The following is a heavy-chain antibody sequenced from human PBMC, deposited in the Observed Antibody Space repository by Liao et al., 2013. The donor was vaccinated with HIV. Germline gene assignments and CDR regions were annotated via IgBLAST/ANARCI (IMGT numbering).Heavy chain of an antibody. CDR3: ARGIDYYGSGYVINYYYMDV. V-gene: IGHV4-4*07. D-gene: IGHD3-10*01. CDR2: IYSSGST. J-gene: IGHJ6*03. Sequence: QVQLQESGPGLVKPSETLSVTCSVSGGSISSNYWSWIRQPAGKGLEWIGRIYSSGSTNYNPSLKSRVTMSVDTSKNQFSLNVTSVTAADTAVYYCARGIDYYGSGYVINYYYMDVWAKGTDGHR. CDR1: GGSISSNY.